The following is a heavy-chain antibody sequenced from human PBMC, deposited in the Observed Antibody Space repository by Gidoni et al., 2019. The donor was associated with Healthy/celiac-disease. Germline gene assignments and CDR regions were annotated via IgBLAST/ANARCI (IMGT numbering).Heavy chain of an antibody. Sequence: QVQLQESGPGLVKPSEPLSLTCTVSAGPIGSYYWRWIRQPPVKGLELIGYIYYSGRTNYNPSLKSRVTISVDTSKNQFSLKLSSGTAADTAVYYCARDTRYCSSTSCPHYWYFDLWGRGTLVTVSS. D-gene: IGHD2-2*01. CDR3: ARDTRYCSSTSCPHYWYFDL. CDR1: AGPIGSYY. CDR2: IYYSGRT. J-gene: IGHJ2*01. V-gene: IGHV4-59*01.